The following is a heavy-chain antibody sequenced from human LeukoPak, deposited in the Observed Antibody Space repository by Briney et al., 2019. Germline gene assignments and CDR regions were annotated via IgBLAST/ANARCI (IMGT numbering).Heavy chain of an antibody. V-gene: IGHV3-7*01. CDR1: EFTFSDYW. CDR3: TKKLVEN. J-gene: IGHJ4*02. D-gene: IGHD1-7*01. CDR2: INQDGSNI. Sequence: GGSLRLSCAASEFTFSDYWMAWVRQAPEKGLQWVANINQDGSNIYYLDSVKGRFTISRDNAKKSLYLQMNNLRDDDTAVYYCTKKLVENWGQGTLVTVSS.